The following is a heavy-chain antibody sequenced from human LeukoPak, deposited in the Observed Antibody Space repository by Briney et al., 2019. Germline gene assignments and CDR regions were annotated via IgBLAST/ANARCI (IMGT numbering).Heavy chain of an antibody. J-gene: IGHJ4*02. CDR3: AKVGGYSYGYVDY. Sequence: GGSLRLSCAASGFTFSSYAMHWVRQAPGKGLEYVSAISSNGGSTYYANSVKGRFTISRDNSKNTLYLQMGSLRAEDTAVYYCAKVGGYSYGYVDYWGQGTLVTVSS. CDR2: ISSNGGST. CDR1: GFTFSSYA. V-gene: IGHV3-64*01. D-gene: IGHD5-18*01.